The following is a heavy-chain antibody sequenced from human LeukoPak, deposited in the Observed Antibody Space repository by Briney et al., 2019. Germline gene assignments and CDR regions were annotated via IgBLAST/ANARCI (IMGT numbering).Heavy chain of an antibody. CDR1: GYTFTSYY. CDR3: ARDEVVTPFDY. Sequence: ASVTVSCKASGYTFTSYYMHWVRQAPGQGPEWMGIINPSGGSTNYAQKFQGRITMTRDTSTSTVYMELSSLRSDDTAVYYRARDEVVTPFDYWGQGTLVTVSS. D-gene: IGHD4-23*01. V-gene: IGHV1-46*01. CDR2: INPSGGST. J-gene: IGHJ4*02.